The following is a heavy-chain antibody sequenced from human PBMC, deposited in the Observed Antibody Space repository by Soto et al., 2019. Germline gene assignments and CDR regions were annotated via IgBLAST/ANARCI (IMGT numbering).Heavy chain of an antibody. CDR2: IYYSGST. CDR1: GASIDAYD. V-gene: IGHV4-59*12. D-gene: IGHD2-2*02. Sequence: SETLSLTCTVCGASIDAYDCVGIRQPTGKGLEWIGYIYYSGSTDYNPTLKSRVTISIDASKTQFSLKVNSVTAADTAVHYCARKLVSRYNDHWGQGTLVTVS. CDR3: ARKLVSRYNDH. J-gene: IGHJ5*02.